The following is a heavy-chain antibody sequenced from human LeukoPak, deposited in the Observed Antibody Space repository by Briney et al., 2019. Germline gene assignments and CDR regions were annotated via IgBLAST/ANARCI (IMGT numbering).Heavy chain of an antibody. V-gene: IGHV1-3*01. D-gene: IGHD5-24*01. J-gene: IGHJ4*02. CDR1: GYTFTTYA. Sequence: ASVKVSCKASGYTFTTYAMHWVRQAPGQRLEWMGWINAGNGNTKYSQKFQARVTITRDTSASTAYMELSSLRSEDTAVYYCARGDLATIVPFDYWGQGTLVTVSS. CDR3: ARGDLATIVPFDY. CDR2: INAGNGNT.